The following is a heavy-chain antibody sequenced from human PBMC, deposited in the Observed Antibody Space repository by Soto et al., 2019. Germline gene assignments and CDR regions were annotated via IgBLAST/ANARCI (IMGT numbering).Heavy chain of an antibody. CDR2: ISGSGGST. D-gene: IGHD3-16*01. CDR1: GFTFSSYA. Sequence: EVQLLESGGGLVQPGGSLRLSCAASGFTFSSYAMSWVRQAPGKGLEWVSGISGSGGSTYYADSVKGRFTISRDNSKNTLYLQMSIRRAEDTAVYYCAKEPPARGGGWFDPWGQGTLVTLSS. V-gene: IGHV3-23*01. CDR3: AKEPPARGGGWFDP. J-gene: IGHJ5*02.